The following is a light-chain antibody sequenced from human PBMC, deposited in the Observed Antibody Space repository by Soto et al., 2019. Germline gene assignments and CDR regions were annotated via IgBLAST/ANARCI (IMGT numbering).Light chain of an antibody. CDR1: SSDVGSYKY. J-gene: IGLJ2*01. CDR3: SSYAGTTIAV. CDR2: EVS. V-gene: IGLV2-8*01. Sequence: QSALTQPPSASGSPGQSVTISCTGTSSDVGSYKYVSWYQQHPDKAPKLLIYEVSERPSGVPDRFSGSKSGNTASLTVSGLQAEDEADYYCSSYAGTTIAVFGGGTKVTVL.